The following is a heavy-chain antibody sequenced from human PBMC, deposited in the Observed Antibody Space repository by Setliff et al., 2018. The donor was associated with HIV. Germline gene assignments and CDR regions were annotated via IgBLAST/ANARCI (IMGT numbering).Heavy chain of an antibody. J-gene: IGHJ6*03. CDR1: GDSTSNSY. V-gene: IGHV4-4*07. Sequence: TSETLSLTCSVSGDSTSNSYWSWIRQPAGKGLEWIGRLHASGNTNYNPSLKSRVTMSIDTSKNQLSLRLTSVTAADTAVYYCARDVLKSNYLGYYYYLDVWGKGTTVTVSS. D-gene: IGHD3-9*01. CDR3: ARDVLKSNYLGYYYYLDV. CDR2: LHASGNT.